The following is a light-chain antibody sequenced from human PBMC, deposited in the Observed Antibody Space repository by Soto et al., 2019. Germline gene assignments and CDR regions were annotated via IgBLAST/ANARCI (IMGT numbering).Light chain of an antibody. V-gene: IGLV2-14*01. J-gene: IGLJ2*01. CDR2: DVS. CDR1: SSDVGGYNS. CDR3: SSYTSSSTPWV. Sequence: QSALTQPASVSGSPGQSITISCTGTSSDVGGYNSVSWYQQHPGKAPKLMIYDVSNRPSGVSSRFSGSKSGNTASLTISGLQAEDAADYYCSSYTSSSTPWVFGGGTKLTVL.